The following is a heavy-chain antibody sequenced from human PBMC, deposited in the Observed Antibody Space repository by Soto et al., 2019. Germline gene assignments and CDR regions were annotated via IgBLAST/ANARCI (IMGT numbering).Heavy chain of an antibody. V-gene: IGHV1-2*04. D-gene: IGHD2-8*01. CDR3: ARVVDGYCTNGVCSYFDY. CDR1: GYTFIGDY. J-gene: IGHJ4*02. CDR2: INPNSGGT. Sequence: GASVKVSCKASGYTFIGDYMHWVRQAPGQGLEWMGWINPNSGGTNYAQKFQGWVTMTRDTSISTAYMELSRLRSDDTAVYYCARVVDGYCTNGVCSYFDYWGQGTLVTVSS.